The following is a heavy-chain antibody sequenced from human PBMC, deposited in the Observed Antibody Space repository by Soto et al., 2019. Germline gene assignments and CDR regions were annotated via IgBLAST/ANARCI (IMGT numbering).Heavy chain of an antibody. CDR3: ARERVDIVVVVAATPESAFDI. CDR2: ISAYNGNT. Sequence: ASVKVSCKASGYTFTSYGISWVRQAPGQGLEWMGWISAYNGNTNYAQKLQGRVTMTTDTSTSTAYMELRGLRSDDTAVYYCARERVDIVVVVAATPESAFDIWGQGTMVTVSS. CDR1: GYTFTSYG. V-gene: IGHV1-18*01. D-gene: IGHD2-15*01. J-gene: IGHJ3*02.